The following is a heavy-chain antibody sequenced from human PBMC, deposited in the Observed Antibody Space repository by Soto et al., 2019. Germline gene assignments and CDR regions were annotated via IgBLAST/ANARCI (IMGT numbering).Heavy chain of an antibody. J-gene: IGHJ4*02. V-gene: IGHV3-33*01. D-gene: IGHD3-10*01. CDR3: TRDLDTMIREVIAY. Sequence: GGSLRLSCATSGFTFSSFGMNWVRQAPGKGLEWVAVVWYDGSDKKYGESVEGRFTISRDNSKNTLFLQMNSLRAEDTAVYYCTRDLDTMIREVIAYWGQGTLVTVSS. CDR2: VWYDGSDK. CDR1: GFTFSSFG.